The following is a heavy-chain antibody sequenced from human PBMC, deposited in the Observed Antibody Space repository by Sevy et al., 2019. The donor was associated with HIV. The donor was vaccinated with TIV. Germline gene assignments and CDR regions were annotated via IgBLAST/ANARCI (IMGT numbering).Heavy chain of an antibody. CDR1: GGSFSDYY. J-gene: IGHJ4*02. CDR2: IKNSGST. CDR3: VRGNIKVNMVVVVFTGGEFYFDN. V-gene: IGHV4-34*01. Sequence: SETLSLTCAVYGGSFSDYYWSWIRQPPGKGLEWIGEIKNSGSTNYNPSLKSRVTISVDTSKNQFSLKLNSVTAADTAVYYCVRGNIKVNMVVVVFTGGEFYFDNWGEGTLVTVSS. D-gene: IGHD3-22*01.